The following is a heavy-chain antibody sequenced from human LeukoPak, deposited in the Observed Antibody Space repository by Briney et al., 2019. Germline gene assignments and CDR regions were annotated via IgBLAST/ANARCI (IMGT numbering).Heavy chain of an antibody. CDR2: INPDGSQK. V-gene: IGHV3-7*01. CDR3: AKLLGTATTYDP. J-gene: IGHJ5*02. Sequence: PGGPLTLSCEAPGFTFSGNWMSWVRQAPGKGLEWVASINPDGSQKLYVDSVKGRFTISRDNTKSSLYLQMNSLGAEDTAMYYCAKLLGTATTYDPWGQGTRVTVSS. D-gene: IGHD5-24*01. CDR1: GFTFSGNW.